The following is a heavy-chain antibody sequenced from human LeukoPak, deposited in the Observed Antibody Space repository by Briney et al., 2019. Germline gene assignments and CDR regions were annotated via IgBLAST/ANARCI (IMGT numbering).Heavy chain of an antibody. CDR1: GYSFTSYW. D-gene: IGHD3-22*01. J-gene: IGHJ4*02. CDR3: ARHTDYYDSRGYSLDY. CDR2: IYPGDSDT. Sequence: GESLKISCKGSGYSFTSYWIGWVRQMPGKGLEWMGIIYPGDSDTRYSPSFQGQVTIPADKSISTAYLQWSSLKASDTAMYYCARHTDYYDSRGYSLDYWGQGTLVTVSS. V-gene: IGHV5-51*01.